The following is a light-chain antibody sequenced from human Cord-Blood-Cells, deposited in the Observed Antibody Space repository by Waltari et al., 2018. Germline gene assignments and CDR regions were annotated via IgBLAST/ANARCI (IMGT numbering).Light chain of an antibody. CDR2: EVS. CDR1: SSDVGGYNY. CDR3: SSYTSSSTLV. J-gene: IGLJ3*02. Sequence: QSALTQPASVSGSPGQSITISCTGTSSDVGGYNYVSWYQQHPGKAPKLMIYEVSNRPSGVSNRFSVSKSGNTASLTISGLQAGDEADYYCSSYTSSSTLVFGGGTKLTVL. V-gene: IGLV2-14*01.